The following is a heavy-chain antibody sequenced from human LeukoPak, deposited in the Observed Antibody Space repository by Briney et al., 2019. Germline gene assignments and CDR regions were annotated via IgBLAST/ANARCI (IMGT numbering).Heavy chain of an antibody. Sequence: SETLSLTCTVSGGSISSYYWSWIRQPPGKGLEWIGSIYYSGSTYYNPSLKSRVTISVDTSKNQFSLKLSSVTAADTAVYYCARHSGLVSNWDYWGQGTLVTVSS. CDR1: GGSISSYY. D-gene: IGHD1-26*01. CDR3: ARHSGLVSNWDY. CDR2: IYYSGST. V-gene: IGHV4-59*05. J-gene: IGHJ4*02.